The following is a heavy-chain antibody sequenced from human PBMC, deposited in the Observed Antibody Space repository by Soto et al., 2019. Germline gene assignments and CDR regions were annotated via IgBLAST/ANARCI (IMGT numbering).Heavy chain of an antibody. CDR2: IYHSGST. V-gene: IGHV4-30-2*01. CDR3: ARESWVGGPDY. D-gene: IGHD1-26*01. J-gene: IGHJ4*02. Sequence: SETLSLTCAVSGGSISSGGYSWSWIRQPPGKGLEWIGYIYHSGSTYYDPSLKSRVTISVDRSKNQFSLKLSSVTAADTAVYYCARESWVGGPDYWGQGTLVTVSS. CDR1: GGSISSGGYS.